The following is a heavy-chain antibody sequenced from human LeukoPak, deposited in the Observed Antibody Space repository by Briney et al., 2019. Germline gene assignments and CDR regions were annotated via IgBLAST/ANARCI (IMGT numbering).Heavy chain of an antibody. CDR3: ARIGSAAFTDS. D-gene: IGHD3-3*02. Sequence: PGGSLRLSCAASGFTFSTYALNWVRQAPGKGLEWVSAISDSGGAIYYADSVKGRFTMSRDNSKKSLFLQMNSLRAEDTAVYYCARIGSAAFTDSWGQGTLVTVSS. CDR1: GFTFSTYA. CDR2: ISDSGGAI. J-gene: IGHJ4*02. V-gene: IGHV3-23*01.